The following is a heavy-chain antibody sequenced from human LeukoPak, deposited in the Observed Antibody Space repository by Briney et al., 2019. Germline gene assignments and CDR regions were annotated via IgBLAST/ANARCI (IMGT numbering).Heavy chain of an antibody. Sequence: ASVKVSCKASGYTFTGYYMHWVRQAPGQGLEWMGWISAYNGNTNYAQKLQGRVTMTTDTSTSTAYMELRSLRSDDTAVYYCASTRPKYYYDSSGYSGWGQGTLVTVSS. J-gene: IGHJ4*02. CDR2: ISAYNGNT. CDR1: GYTFTGYY. D-gene: IGHD3-22*01. CDR3: ASTRPKYYYDSSGYSG. V-gene: IGHV1-18*04.